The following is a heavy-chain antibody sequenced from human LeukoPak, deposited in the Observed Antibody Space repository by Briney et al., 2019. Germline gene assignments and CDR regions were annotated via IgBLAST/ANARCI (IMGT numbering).Heavy chain of an antibody. D-gene: IGHD3-22*01. J-gene: IGHJ6*03. Sequence: ASVKVSCKASGYTFTSYDINWVRQAPGQGLEWMGWISAYNGNTNYAQKLQGRVTMTTDTSTSTAYMELRSLRSDDTAVYYCARDRLTMIDYYYMDVWGKGTTVTVSS. CDR1: GYTFTSYD. V-gene: IGHV1-18*01. CDR3: ARDRLTMIDYYYMDV. CDR2: ISAYNGNT.